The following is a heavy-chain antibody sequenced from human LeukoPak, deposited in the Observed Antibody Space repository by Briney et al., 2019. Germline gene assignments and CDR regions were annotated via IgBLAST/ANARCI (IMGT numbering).Heavy chain of an antibody. V-gene: IGHV4-39*07. Sequence: ASETLSLTCTVSGGSISSSTYLWGWIRQPPGKGLEWIGTIYYSGSTYYNPSLKSRVTISVDSSKNQFSLRLSSVTAADTAVYFCVRTQLWSPFNYWGQGTLVTVSS. CDR2: IYYSGST. CDR3: VRTQLWSPFNY. D-gene: IGHD5-18*01. J-gene: IGHJ4*02. CDR1: GGSISSSTYL.